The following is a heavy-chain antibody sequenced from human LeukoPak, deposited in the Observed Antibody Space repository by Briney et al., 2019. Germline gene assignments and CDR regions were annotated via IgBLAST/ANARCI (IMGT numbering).Heavy chain of an antibody. Sequence: GGSLRLSCAASGFTFSSYSMNWVRQAPGKGLEWVSYISSSSSTIYYADSVKGRFTISRDNAKNSLYLQMNSLRAEDTAVYYCARDELRVVTTKGPDYWGQGTLVTVSS. V-gene: IGHV3-48*01. J-gene: IGHJ4*02. CDR2: ISSSSSTI. CDR3: ARDELRVVTTKGPDY. D-gene: IGHD2-21*02. CDR1: GFTFSSYS.